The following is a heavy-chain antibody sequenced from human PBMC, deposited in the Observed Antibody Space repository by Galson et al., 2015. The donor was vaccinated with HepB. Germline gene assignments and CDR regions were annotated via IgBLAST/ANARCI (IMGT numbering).Heavy chain of an antibody. CDR2: IWYDGSNK. V-gene: IGHV3-33*08. J-gene: IGHJ5*02. CDR3: AREVQVVRGVIHHWFDP. D-gene: IGHD3-10*01. CDR1: GFTFSSYG. Sequence: SLRLSCAASGFTFSSYGMHWVRQAPGKGLEWVAVIWYDGSNKYYADSVKGRFTISSDNSKTTLYLQMNSLRAEDTAVYYCAREVQVVRGVIHHWFDPWGQGTLVTVSS.